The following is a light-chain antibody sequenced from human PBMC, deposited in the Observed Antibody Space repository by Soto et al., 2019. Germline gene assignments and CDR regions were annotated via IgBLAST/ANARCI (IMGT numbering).Light chain of an antibody. CDR3: QQYGSSPRVT. CDR1: QSISSSY. J-gene: IGKJ4*01. V-gene: IGKV3-20*01. CDR2: AAS. Sequence: EIVLTQSPGTLSLSPGERATLSCRASQSISSSYLAWYQQKPGQAPRLLIYAASSRATGIPDRFSGGGSGTDFTLTISRLEPEDSAVYYCQQYGSSPRVTFGGGTKVEI.